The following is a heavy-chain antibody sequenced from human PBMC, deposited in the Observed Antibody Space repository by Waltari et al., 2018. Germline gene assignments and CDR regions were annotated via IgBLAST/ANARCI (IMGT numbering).Heavy chain of an antibody. J-gene: IGHJ3*01. V-gene: IGHV1-69*01. CDR3: ARVGYCIGNNCLTGALDV. CDR1: GVAFGTFA. Sequence: QAPLVPSGAQVNKPGSSRRVACKSSGVAFGTFALSGVGQATGQGVEWLGEIIPVFRTTDYPQKFTGRVTITADESTSTAFLELNSLRSEDTAVYYCARVGYCIGNNCLTGALDVWGQGTMVTVSS. D-gene: IGHD2-15*01. CDR2: IIPVFRTT.